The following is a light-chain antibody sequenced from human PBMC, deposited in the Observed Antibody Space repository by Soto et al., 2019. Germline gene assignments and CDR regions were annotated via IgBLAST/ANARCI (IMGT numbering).Light chain of an antibody. CDR2: DAS. CDR3: QHYNSLPIT. CDR1: QDIRFY. V-gene: IGKV1-33*01. J-gene: IGKJ5*01. Sequence: DIQMTQSPSSLSASLGDRVTITCQASQDIRFYLNWYQHKTGQAPKLLIYDASQLETGVPSKFSGSGSGTDFTFTINNVQAEDIGTYYCQHYNSLPITFGQGTRLDIK.